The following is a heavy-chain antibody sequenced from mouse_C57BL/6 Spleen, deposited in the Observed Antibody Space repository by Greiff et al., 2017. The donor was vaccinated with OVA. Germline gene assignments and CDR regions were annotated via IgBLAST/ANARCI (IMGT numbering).Heavy chain of an antibody. D-gene: IGHD1-1*02. J-gene: IGHJ1*03. CDR2: IDPSDSET. Sequence: QVQLQQPGAELVRPGSSVKLSCKASGYTFTSYWMQWVKQRPIQGLEWIGNIDPSDSETHYNQKFKDKATLTVDKSSSTAYMQLSSLTSEDSAVYYCASEKGWGGRYFDVWGTGTTVTVSS. CDR1: GYTFTSYW. CDR3: ASEKGWGGRYFDV. V-gene: IGHV1-52*01.